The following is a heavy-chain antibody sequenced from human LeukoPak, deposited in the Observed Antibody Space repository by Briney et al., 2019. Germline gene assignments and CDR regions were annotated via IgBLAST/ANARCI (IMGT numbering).Heavy chain of an antibody. CDR3: ARGVYIAAAQYGY. D-gene: IGHD6-13*01. Sequence: SETLSLTCTVSGGSISSYYWSWIRQTPGKGLEWIGYIYYSGTTSYNPSLKSRVTISVDTSKNQFSLKLSSVTAADTAVYYCARGVYIAAAQYGYWGQGTLVTVSS. V-gene: IGHV4-59*01. CDR2: IYYSGTT. J-gene: IGHJ4*02. CDR1: GGSISSYY.